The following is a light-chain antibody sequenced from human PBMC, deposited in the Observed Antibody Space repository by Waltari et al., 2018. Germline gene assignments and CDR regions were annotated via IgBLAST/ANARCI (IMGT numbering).Light chain of an antibody. CDR3: NSRDTSGGRRHVV. Sequence: SSELTQDPAVSVALGQTLRITCQGSSLRDYYATWYQQKPGQAPVLVIHGENNRPSGIPDRFSGSNSGNTASLTITGAQAEDEADYFCNSRDTSGGRRHVVFGGGTKLTVL. CDR2: GEN. CDR1: SLRDYY. V-gene: IGLV3-19*01. J-gene: IGLJ2*01.